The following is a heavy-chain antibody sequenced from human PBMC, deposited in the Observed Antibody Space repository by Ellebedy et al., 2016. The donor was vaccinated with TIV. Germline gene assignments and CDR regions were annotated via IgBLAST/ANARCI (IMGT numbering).Heavy chain of an antibody. Sequence: FAFSRDNSKNMMYLQMNSLRAEDTAVYYCARDGGWYYYGMDVWGQGTTVTVSS. V-gene: IGHV3-30*07. J-gene: IGHJ6*02. D-gene: IGHD3-16*01. CDR3: ARDGGWYYYGMDV.